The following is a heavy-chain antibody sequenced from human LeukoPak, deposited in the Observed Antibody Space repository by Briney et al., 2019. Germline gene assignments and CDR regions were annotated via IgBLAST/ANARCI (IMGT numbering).Heavy chain of an antibody. D-gene: IGHD4-17*01. CDR1: GGSISSSNW. CDR2: IYHSGST. CDR3: ARDGMTTDIPGAFDI. V-gene: IGHV4-4*02. J-gene: IGHJ3*02. Sequence: SGTLSLTCAVSGGSISSSNWWGWVRQPPGKGLEWIGEIYHSGSTNYNPSLKSRVTISVDKSKNQFSLKLSSVTAADTAVYYCARDGMTTDIPGAFDIWGQGTMVTVSS.